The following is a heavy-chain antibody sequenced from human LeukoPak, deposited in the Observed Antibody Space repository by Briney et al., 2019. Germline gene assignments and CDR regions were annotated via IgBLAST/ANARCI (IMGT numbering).Heavy chain of an antibody. Sequence: GGSLRLSCAASGFTFSSYAMSWVSQDPGKGLEWVSAISGSGGSTYYADSVKGRFTVSRDDSKNTLYLQMNSLRAEDTAVYYCAKNQRVTAPREAFDIWGQGTMVTVSS. CDR2: ISGSGGST. CDR3: AKNQRVTAPREAFDI. CDR1: GFTFSSYA. D-gene: IGHD2-21*02. V-gene: IGHV3-23*01. J-gene: IGHJ3*02.